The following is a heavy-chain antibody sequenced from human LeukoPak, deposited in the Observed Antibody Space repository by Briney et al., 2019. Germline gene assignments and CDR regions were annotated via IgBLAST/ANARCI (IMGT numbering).Heavy chain of an antibody. CDR3: ASLGGSYGY. CDR1: GGSISSSSYY. J-gene: IGHJ4*02. CDR2: IYYSGST. Sequence: SETLSLTCTVSGGSISSSSYYWGWIRQPPGKGLEWIGSIYYSGSTYYNPSLKSRVTISVDTSKNQFSLKLSSVTAADTAVYYCASLGGSYGYWGQGTLVTVSS. D-gene: IGHD1-26*01. V-gene: IGHV4-39*07.